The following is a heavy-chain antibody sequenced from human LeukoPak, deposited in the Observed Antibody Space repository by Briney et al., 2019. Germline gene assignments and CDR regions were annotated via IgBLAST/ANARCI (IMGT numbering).Heavy chain of an antibody. D-gene: IGHD1-14*01. CDR1: GFTLSNAW. CDR2: IKSKTDGGTT. V-gene: IGHV3-15*01. Sequence: PGESLRLSCAVSGFTLSNAWMSWVRQAPGKGLEWVGRIKSKTDGGTTDYAAPVKGRFTISRDDSKNTLYLQMNSLKTEDTAVYYCKVTTPFDPGGQGTLVTVSS. J-gene: IGHJ5*02. CDR3: KVTTPFDP.